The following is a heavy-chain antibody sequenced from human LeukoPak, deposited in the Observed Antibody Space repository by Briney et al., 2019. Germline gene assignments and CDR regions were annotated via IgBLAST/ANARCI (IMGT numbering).Heavy chain of an antibody. CDR2: IKQDGSEK. J-gene: IGHJ4*02. D-gene: IGHD6-25*01. V-gene: IGHV3-7*01. Sequence: GSLRLSCAASGFPFSSYWMSWVRPAPGKGLEWVANIKQDGSEKYYVDPVKGRFTISRDNAKNSLYLQMNSLRAEDTAVYYCARDVVGSDYWGQGTLVTVSS. CDR3: ARDVVGSDY. CDR1: GFPFSSYW.